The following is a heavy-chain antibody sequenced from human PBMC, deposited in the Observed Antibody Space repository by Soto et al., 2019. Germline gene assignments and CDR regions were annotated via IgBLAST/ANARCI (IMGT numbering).Heavy chain of an antibody. D-gene: IGHD6-13*01. CDR3: AKDQGSSWYEIDY. V-gene: IGHV4-4*02. CDR1: GGSISSSNW. J-gene: IGHJ4*02. Sequence: PSETLSLTCAVSGGSISSSNWWSWVRQPPGKGLEWIGEIYHSGSTNYNPSLKSRVTISVDKSKNQFSLKLSSVTAADTAVYYCAKDQGSSWYEIDYWGQGTLVTVSS. CDR2: IYHSGST.